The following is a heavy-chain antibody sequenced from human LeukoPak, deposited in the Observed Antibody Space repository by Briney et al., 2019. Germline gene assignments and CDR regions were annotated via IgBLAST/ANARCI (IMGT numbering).Heavy chain of an antibody. D-gene: IGHD1-26*01. CDR2: IIPIFGTA. CDR1: GGTFSSYA. J-gene: IGHJ6*03. Sequence: GASVKVSCKASGGTFSSYAISWVRQAPGQGLEWMGGIIPIFGTANYAQKFQGRVTITADESTSTAYMELSSMRSEDTAVYYCAAYYYYYYYYMDVWGKGTTVTISS. V-gene: IGHV1-69*13. CDR3: AAYYYYYYYYMDV.